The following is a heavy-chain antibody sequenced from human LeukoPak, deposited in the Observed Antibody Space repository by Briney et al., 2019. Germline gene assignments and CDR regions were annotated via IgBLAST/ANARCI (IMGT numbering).Heavy chain of an antibody. V-gene: IGHV1-69-2*01. D-gene: IGHD3-10*01. CDR1: GYTFTSYG. J-gene: IGHJ4*02. CDR3: ARGRLDYGSGSYSRYFDY. Sequence: ASVKVSCKASGYTFTSYGISWVRQAPGKGLEWMGRVDPEVGESIYAEKFQGRVTITAVTSTDTAYMELSSLRYEDTAVYYCARGRLDYGSGSYSRYFDYWGQGTLVTVSS. CDR2: VDPEVGES.